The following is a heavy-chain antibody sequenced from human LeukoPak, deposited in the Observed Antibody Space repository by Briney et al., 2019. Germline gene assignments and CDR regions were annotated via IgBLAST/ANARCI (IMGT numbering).Heavy chain of an antibody. V-gene: IGHV3-23*01. Sequence: GGSLRLSCAASGFTFSTYGMSWVRQAPGKGLEWVSAVSSTGGTTYYADSVKGRFTISRDNSKNTLYLQMNSLRAEDTAVYYCARDYSSGWYGNYYYYYYMDVWGKGTTVTVSS. J-gene: IGHJ6*03. CDR2: VSSTGGTT. CDR3: ARDYSSGWYGNYYYYYYMDV. D-gene: IGHD6-19*01. CDR1: GFTFSTYG.